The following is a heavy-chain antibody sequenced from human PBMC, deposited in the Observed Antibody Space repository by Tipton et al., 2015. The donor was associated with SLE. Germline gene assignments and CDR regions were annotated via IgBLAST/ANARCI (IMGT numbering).Heavy chain of an antibody. D-gene: IGHD6-13*01. V-gene: IGHV4-59*02. CDR2: LHYTGST. CDR3: ARTLSAYSSSWFYYYYGMDV. CDR1: GGSVSHYY. J-gene: IGHJ6*02. Sequence: TLSLTCTVSGGSVSHYYWSWIRQSPGKGLEWIGYLHYTGSTNYNPSLKSRVTMSLDTSKNQFSLKLTSVTAADTAVYYCARTLSAYSSSWFYYYYGMDVWGQGTTVTVSS.